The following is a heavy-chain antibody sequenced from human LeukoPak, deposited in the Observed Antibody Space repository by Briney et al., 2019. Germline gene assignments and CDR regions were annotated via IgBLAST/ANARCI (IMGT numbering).Heavy chain of an antibody. CDR2: ISAYNGNT. D-gene: IGHD5-18*01. CDR3: AARGYPTEKYDC. Sequence: ASVKVSCKASGYTFTSYGISWVRQAPGQGLEWMGWISAYNGNTNYAQKLQGRVTMTTDTSTSTAYMELSSLRSEDTAVYYCAARGYPTEKYDCWGQGTLVTVSS. V-gene: IGHV1-18*01. J-gene: IGHJ4*02. CDR1: GYTFTSYG.